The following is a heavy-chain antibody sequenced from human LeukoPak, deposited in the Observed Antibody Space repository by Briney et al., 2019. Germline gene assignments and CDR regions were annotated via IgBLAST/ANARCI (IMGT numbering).Heavy chain of an antibody. J-gene: IGHJ4*02. CDR1: VGTFSSYA. D-gene: IGHD2-15*01. CDR3: AAYCSGGSCHGVFAY. CDR2: IIPSFGTA. Sequence: SVKVSCKASVGTFSSYAISWVRQAPGQGLEWMGGIIPSFGTANYAQKFQGRVTITADESTSTAYMELSSLRSEDTAVYYCAAYCSGGSCHGVFAYWRQGTLVTVSS. V-gene: IGHV1-69*01.